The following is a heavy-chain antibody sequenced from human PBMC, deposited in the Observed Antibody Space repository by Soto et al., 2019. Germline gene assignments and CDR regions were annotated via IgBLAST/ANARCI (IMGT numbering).Heavy chain of an antibody. Sequence: ASVKVSCKASGYTFTSYGISWVRQAPGQGLEWMGWIRPYNAKTKFAPKLQGRVTMTTDTSTSTAYMELRSLRSDDTAVYYCAREDYYDSSACPEYWGRGTLVAVSS. V-gene: IGHV1-18*01. CDR1: GYTFTSYG. J-gene: IGHJ4*02. CDR3: AREDYYDSSACPEY. D-gene: IGHD3-22*01. CDR2: IRPYNAKT.